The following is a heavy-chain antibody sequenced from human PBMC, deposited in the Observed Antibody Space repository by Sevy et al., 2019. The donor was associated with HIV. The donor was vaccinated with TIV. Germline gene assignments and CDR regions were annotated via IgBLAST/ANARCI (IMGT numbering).Heavy chain of an antibody. Sequence: GGSLRLSCAASRFTFRTYSMNWVRQAPGKGLEWLSSISDDSRYIYYSDSVKGRFTISRANAKNLLYLQMNNLRVEDTAIYYCARDFTILGVVSGIDYWGHGNLVTVSS. CDR3: ARDFTILGVVSGIDY. CDR2: ISDDSRYI. D-gene: IGHD3-3*01. V-gene: IGHV3-21*04. J-gene: IGHJ4*01. CDR1: RFTFRTYS.